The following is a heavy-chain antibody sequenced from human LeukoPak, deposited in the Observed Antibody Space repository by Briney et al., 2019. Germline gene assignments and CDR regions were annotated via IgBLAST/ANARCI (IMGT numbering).Heavy chain of an antibody. CDR2: ISSSGSTK. CDR1: GITFSSYS. CDR3: AKGTGYYDSSGPFDY. Sequence: PGGSLRLSCGASGITFSSYSMNWVRQAPGKGLEWVSYISSSGSTKYYADSVKGRFTISRDNARNSLYLQMNSLRAEDTAVYYCAKGTGYYDSSGPFDYWGQGTLVTVSS. V-gene: IGHV3-48*01. J-gene: IGHJ4*02. D-gene: IGHD3-22*01.